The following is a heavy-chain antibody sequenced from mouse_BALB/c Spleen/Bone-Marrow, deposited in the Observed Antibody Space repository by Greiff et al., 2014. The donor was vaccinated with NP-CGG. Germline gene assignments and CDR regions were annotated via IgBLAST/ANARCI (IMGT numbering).Heavy chain of an antibody. J-gene: IGHJ2*01. Sequence: VQLQQSGPELVKPGASVKISCKASGYTFTDCNMHWVKQSHGKSFEWIGYIYPYNGGTGYNQKFKSKATLTVDNSSSTAYMELRSLTSEDSAVYYCATRFITTAGYWGQGTTLTVSS. D-gene: IGHD1-2*01. CDR1: GYTFTDCN. CDR2: IYPYNGGT. V-gene: IGHV1S29*02. CDR3: ATRFITTAGY.